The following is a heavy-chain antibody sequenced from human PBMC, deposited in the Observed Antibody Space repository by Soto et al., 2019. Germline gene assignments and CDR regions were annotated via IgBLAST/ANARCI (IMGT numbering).Heavy chain of an antibody. J-gene: IGHJ6*02. CDR2: IYPGDSDT. Sequence: HGESLKISRKGSGYSFTSYWIGWVRQMPGKGLEWMGIIYPGDSDTRYSPSFQGQVTISADKSISTAYLQWSSLKASDTAMYYCAGGGYSNYVGYYYYGMDVWGQGTTVTVSS. D-gene: IGHD4-4*01. V-gene: IGHV5-51*01. CDR3: AGGGYSNYVGYYYYGMDV. CDR1: GYSFTSYW.